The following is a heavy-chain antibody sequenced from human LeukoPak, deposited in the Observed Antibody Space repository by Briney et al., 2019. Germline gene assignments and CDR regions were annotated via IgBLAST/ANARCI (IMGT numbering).Heavy chain of an antibody. D-gene: IGHD6-13*01. CDR1: GGSISGYY. J-gene: IGHJ6*03. V-gene: IGHV4-59*01. CDR3: ARRSYKYSSSWSVYYYYMDV. CDR2: IYYSGNT. Sequence: SETLSLTCTVSGGSISGYYWSWIRQPPGKGLELIGYIYYSGNTNYNPSLKSRVTISLDMSTNQFSLNLTSVTAADTAVYYCARRSYKYSSSWSVYYYYMDVWGKGTTVTVSS.